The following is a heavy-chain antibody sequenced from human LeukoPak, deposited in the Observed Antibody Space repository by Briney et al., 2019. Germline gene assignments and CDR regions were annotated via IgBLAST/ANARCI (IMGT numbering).Heavy chain of an antibody. J-gene: IGHJ4*02. Sequence: GGSLRLSCAASGFTFSSYAMSWVRQAPGEGREWVGRIKSKTDGGTTDYAAPVKGRFTISRDDSKNTLYLQMNSLKTEDTAVYYCTTDAYDSSGYYGDYWGQGTLVTVSS. CDR2: IKSKTDGGTT. CDR3: TTDAYDSSGYYGDY. V-gene: IGHV3-15*01. CDR1: GFTFSSYA. D-gene: IGHD3-22*01.